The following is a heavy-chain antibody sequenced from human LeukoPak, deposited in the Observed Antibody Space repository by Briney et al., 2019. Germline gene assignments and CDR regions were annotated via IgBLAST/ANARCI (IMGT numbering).Heavy chain of an antibody. CDR3: ARYDYVWGSGWFDP. CDR1: GGSISSGSYY. D-gene: IGHD3-16*01. V-gene: IGHV4-61*02. J-gene: IGHJ5*02. Sequence: ASQTLSLTCTVSGGSISSGSYYWSWIRQPAGKGLEWIGRIYTSGSTNYNPSLKGRVTISVDTSKNQFSLKLSSVTAADTAVYYCARYDYVWGSGWFDPWGQGTLVTVSS. CDR2: IYTSGST.